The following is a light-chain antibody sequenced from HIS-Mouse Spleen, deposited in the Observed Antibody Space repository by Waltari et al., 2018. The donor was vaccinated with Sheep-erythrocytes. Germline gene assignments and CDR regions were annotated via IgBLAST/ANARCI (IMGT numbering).Light chain of an antibody. CDR1: SSDVGGYNF. CDR3: SSYAGSNNWV. V-gene: IGLV2-8*01. Sequence: QSALTQPPSASGSPGQSVTISCTGPSSDVGGYNFVSWYQQHPGKAPKLMIYEVSTRPSGGADRVSGSKAGNRASLTCSGRQAEDEADYYCSSYAGSNNWVFGGGTKLTVL. J-gene: IGLJ3*02. CDR2: EVS.